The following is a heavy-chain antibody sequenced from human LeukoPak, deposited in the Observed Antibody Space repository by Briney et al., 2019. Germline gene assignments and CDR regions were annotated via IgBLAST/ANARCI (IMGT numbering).Heavy chain of an antibody. CDR2: ISYSGST. CDR1: GGSISSHY. V-gene: IGHV4-59*11. CDR3: AVNSTKHTFDI. D-gene: IGHD1-1*01. J-gene: IGHJ3*02. Sequence: SETLSLTCTVSGGSISSHYWSWIRQPPGKGLEWIGYISYSGSTNYNTSLKRRVTISVDTPKNQFSLTLSSVTAADTAVYYCAVNSTKHTFDIWGQGTMVTVSS.